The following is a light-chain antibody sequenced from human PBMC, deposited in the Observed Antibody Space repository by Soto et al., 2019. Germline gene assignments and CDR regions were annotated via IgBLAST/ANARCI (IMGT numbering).Light chain of an antibody. CDR2: GAS. CDR1: QRVSANY. V-gene: IGKV3-20*01. J-gene: IGKJ4*01. Sequence: EIVLTQSPGTLSLSPGERATLSCRASQRVSANYLAWYQQKPGQAPRLLIYGASSRATGIPDRFSGSGSGIDFTLTITRLEPEDFAVYFCQQYGSSPLTFGGGTKVDI. CDR3: QQYGSSPLT.